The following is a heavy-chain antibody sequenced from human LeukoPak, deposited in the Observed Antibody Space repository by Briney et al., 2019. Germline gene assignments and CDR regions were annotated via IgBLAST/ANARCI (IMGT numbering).Heavy chain of an antibody. V-gene: IGHV1-2*04. CDR3: ATDIGATSAIPPGY. CDR2: INPNSGGT. J-gene: IGHJ4*02. D-gene: IGHD5-12*01. Sequence: GASVKVSCKASGYTFTGYYMHWVRQAPGQGLEWMGWINPNSGGTNYAQKFQGWVTMTRDTSISTAYMELSRLRSDDTAVYYCATDIGATSAIPPGYWGQGTLVTVSS. CDR1: GYTFTGYY.